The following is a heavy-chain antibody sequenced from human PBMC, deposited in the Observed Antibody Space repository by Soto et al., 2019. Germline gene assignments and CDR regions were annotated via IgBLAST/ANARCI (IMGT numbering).Heavy chain of an antibody. CDR2: ISAYNGNT. Sequence: QVQLVQSGAEVKKPGASVKVSCKASGYTFTSYGISWVRQAPGQGLEWMGWISAYNGNTNYAQKLQGRVTMTTDTSTRTADMELRSLSSDDTAVYYCARDGVDTATGYYYGMDVWGQGTTVTVSS. CDR1: GYTFTSYG. D-gene: IGHD5-18*01. J-gene: IGHJ6*02. CDR3: ARDGVDTATGYYYGMDV. V-gene: IGHV1-18*01.